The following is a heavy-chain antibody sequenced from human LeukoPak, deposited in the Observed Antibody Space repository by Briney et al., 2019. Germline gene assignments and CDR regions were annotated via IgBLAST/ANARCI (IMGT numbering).Heavy chain of an antibody. V-gene: IGHV3-7*01. Sequence: GGSLRLSRVASGLSFGNYWMDWVRQAPGKGLEWVGNIKQDGSEKYYVDSVKGRFTISRDNAKNSLYLDMNSLRVEDTAIYYCTRDFDPWGQGTLVTVSS. CDR3: TRDFDP. CDR1: GLSFGNYW. J-gene: IGHJ5*02. CDR2: IKQDGSEK.